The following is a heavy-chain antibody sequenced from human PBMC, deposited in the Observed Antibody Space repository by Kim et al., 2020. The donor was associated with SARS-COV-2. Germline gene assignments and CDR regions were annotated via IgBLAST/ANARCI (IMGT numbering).Heavy chain of an antibody. CDR2: IYYRGTT. CDR3: ATQRSGTVY. CDR1: GASISPYY. Sequence: SETLSLTCTVSGASISPYYWNWIRQPPGKELEWIGFIYYRGTTNYNPSLKSRVTMSVDASKNQFSLKLFSMTAADTAIYYCATQRSGTVYWGQGILVTVSS. V-gene: IGHV4-59*01. J-gene: IGHJ4*02. D-gene: IGHD4-17*01.